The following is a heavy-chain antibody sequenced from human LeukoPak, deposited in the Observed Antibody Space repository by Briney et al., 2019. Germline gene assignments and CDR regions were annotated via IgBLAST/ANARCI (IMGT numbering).Heavy chain of an antibody. J-gene: IGHJ5*02. V-gene: IGHV3-30*18. CDR1: GFTVSSNY. CDR3: ANWGRFDP. D-gene: IGHD3-16*01. Sequence: SLRLSGAASGFTVSSNYMSWVRQAPGKGLEWVAVISNDGSKKYYADSVRGRFTISRDNSKNTLYLQMNSLRADDTAVYYCANWGRFDPWGQGTLVTVSS. CDR2: ISNDGSKK.